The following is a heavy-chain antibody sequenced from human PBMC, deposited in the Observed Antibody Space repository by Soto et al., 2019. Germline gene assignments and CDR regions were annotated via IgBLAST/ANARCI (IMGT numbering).Heavy chain of an antibody. CDR1: GFSFSSYA. CDR2: ISGSGGSS. J-gene: IGHJ4*02. D-gene: IGHD4-4*01. Sequence: GGSLRLSCEASGFSFSSYAMIWVRQAPGKGLEWVSVISGSGGSSYFADSVKGRFTISRDNSKNMLYLEMSSLRAEDTAIYFCAKGSIEYSASIDYWGQGTLVTVSS. CDR3: AKGSIEYSASIDY. V-gene: IGHV3-23*01.